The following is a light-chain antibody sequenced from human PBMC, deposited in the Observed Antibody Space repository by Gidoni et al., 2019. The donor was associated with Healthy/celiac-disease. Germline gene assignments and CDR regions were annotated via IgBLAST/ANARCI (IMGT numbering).Light chain of an antibody. V-gene: IGKV3-20*01. Sequence: EIVLTQSPGPLSLSPGERATLSCRASQSVSSSYLALYQQKPGQNPRLRLYGAASRVTGIQDRFSGRGSGTDFTLTISRLEPEDFAVYYCQQYGSSPLTFGPGTKVDIK. J-gene: IGKJ3*01. CDR2: GAA. CDR3: QQYGSSPLT. CDR1: QSVSSSY.